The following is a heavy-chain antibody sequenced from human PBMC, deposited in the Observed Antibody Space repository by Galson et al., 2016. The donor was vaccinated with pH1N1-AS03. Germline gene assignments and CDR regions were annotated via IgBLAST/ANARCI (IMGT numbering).Heavy chain of an antibody. Sequence: SLRLSCAASGFSFSSYTMSWVRQAPGKGPEWVSGISASGGTTYYADSVKGRFTISRDNSMDTLDLQMSSLRDEDPAVYYCVKEGLAAATFDDWGQGTLVIVSS. CDR2: ISASGGTT. CDR3: VKEGLAAATFDD. V-gene: IGHV3-23*01. J-gene: IGHJ4*02. CDR1: GFSFSSYT. D-gene: IGHD6-13*01.